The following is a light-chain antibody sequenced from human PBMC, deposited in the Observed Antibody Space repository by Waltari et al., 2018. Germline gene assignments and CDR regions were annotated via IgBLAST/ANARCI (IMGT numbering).Light chain of an antibody. CDR2: DAA. CDR1: QNVGNS. J-gene: IGKJ2*01. CDR3: QQRSNWHT. V-gene: IGKV3-11*01. Sequence: ENVLTQSPATLSLSPGEAATLSCRASQNVGNSLDWYQHKPGQAPRLLIYDAANRASGIPARFSGSGSGTDFTLTISSLEPDDFAVYYCQQRSNWHTFGQGTRLEIK.